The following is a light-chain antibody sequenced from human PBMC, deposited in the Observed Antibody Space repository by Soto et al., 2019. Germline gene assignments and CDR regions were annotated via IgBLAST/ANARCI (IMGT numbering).Light chain of an antibody. CDR1: QGISSY. Sequence: IKLTNSPSSLSAYVGDRVTITCRASQGISSYLAWYQQKPGKAPKLLIYAASTLQSGVPSRFGGSRSGPDFTLTICCLQPEDFATYYCQQSYSIPPTFGQGAKV. J-gene: IGKJ1*01. V-gene: IGKV1-39*01. CDR3: QQSYSIPPT. CDR2: AAS.